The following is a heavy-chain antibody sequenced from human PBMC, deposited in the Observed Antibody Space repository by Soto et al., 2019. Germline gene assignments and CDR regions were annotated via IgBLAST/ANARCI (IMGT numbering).Heavy chain of an antibody. V-gene: IGHV4-30-2*01. CDR2: IYQSGST. CDR1: GGSLSSSAYS. D-gene: IGHD3-22*01. J-gene: IGHJ3*02. Sequence: QMHLRESGSGLVKPSQTLSLTCAVSGGSLSSSAYSWSWIRQPPGKGLEWIGFIYQSGSTYYNPSLKSRVTMSLARPKNQFSLKLSSVTAADTAVYYCARELLFYDSDGFSWDDAFDIWGQGTMVTVSS. CDR3: ARELLFYDSDGFSWDDAFDI.